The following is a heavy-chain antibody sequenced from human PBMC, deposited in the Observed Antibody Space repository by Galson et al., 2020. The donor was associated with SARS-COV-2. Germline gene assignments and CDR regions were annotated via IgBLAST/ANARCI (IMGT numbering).Heavy chain of an antibody. Sequence: GESLKISCKGSGYSFSSYWIGWVRQMPGKGLEWMGIIYPDDSKTRYSPSFQGQVTISADKSISTAYLQRSSLKASDTAMYYCARHLRARPGYGSALNHYWYFELGGRGTRVGVSS. CDR3: ARHLRARPGYGSALNHYWYFEL. D-gene: IGHD5-18*01. CDR2: IYPDDSKT. CDR1: GYSFSSYW. J-gene: IGHJ2*01. V-gene: IGHV5-51*01.